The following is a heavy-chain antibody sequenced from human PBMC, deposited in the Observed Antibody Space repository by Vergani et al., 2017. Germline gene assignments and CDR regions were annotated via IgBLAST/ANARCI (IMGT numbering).Heavy chain of an antibody. Sequence: QVQLVQSGAEVKKPGASVKVSCKASGYTFTSYGISWVRQAPGQGLEWMGWISAYNVNTNYAQKLQGRVTMTTDTSTSTAYMELRSLRSDDTAVYYCARDRTPYYYDSSGYHWYFDLWGRGTLVTVSS. CDR3: ARDRTPYYYDSSGYHWYFDL. V-gene: IGHV1-18*01. J-gene: IGHJ2*01. CDR2: ISAYNVNT. D-gene: IGHD3-22*01. CDR1: GYTFTSYG.